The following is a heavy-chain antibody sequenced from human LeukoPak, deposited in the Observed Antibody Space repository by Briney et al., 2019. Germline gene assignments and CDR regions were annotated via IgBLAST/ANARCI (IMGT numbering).Heavy chain of an antibody. Sequence: GGSLRLSCAASGFTFSSYAMSWVRQAPGKGLEWVSAISGSGGSTYYAGSVKGRFTISRDNSKNTLYLQMNSLRAEDTALYYCAKAYGGSYGISDYWGQGTLVTVSS. D-gene: IGHD1-26*01. V-gene: IGHV3-23*01. CDR1: GFTFSSYA. J-gene: IGHJ4*02. CDR3: AKAYGGSYGISDY. CDR2: ISGSGGST.